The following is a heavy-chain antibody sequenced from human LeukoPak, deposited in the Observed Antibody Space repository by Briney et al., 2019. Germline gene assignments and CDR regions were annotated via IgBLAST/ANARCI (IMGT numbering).Heavy chain of an antibody. CDR2: INWNGGST. CDR3: ARTGVPAASNLLYYYYYYMDV. J-gene: IGHJ6*03. CDR1: GFTFDDYG. V-gene: IGHV3-20*04. D-gene: IGHD2-2*01. Sequence: PGGSLRLSCAASGFTFDDYGMSWVRQAPGKGLEWVSCINWNGGSTGYADSVKGRFTISRDNAKNSLYLQMNSLRAEDTALYYCARTGVPAASNLLYYYYYYMDVWGKGTTVTVSS.